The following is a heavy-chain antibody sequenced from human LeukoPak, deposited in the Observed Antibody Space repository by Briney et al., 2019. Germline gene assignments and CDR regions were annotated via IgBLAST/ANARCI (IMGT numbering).Heavy chain of an antibody. Sequence: PGGSLRLSCAASGFTFSSYEMNWVRQAPGKGLEWVSGISGSGGSTYYADSVKGRLTISRDNSKNTLYLQMNSLRAEDTAVYYCAKGRYYGSGKWGYFEYWGQGTLVTVSS. CDR1: GFTFSSYE. V-gene: IGHV3-23*01. D-gene: IGHD3-10*01. J-gene: IGHJ4*02. CDR3: AKGRYYGSGKWGYFEY. CDR2: ISGSGGST.